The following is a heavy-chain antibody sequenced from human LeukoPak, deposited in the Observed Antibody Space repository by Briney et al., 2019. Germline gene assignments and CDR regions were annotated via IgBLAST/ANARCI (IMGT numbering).Heavy chain of an antibody. CDR3: TVPAAVGFYFDY. J-gene: IGHJ4*02. D-gene: IGHD2-2*01. CDR1: GGSFSGYY. V-gene: IGHV4-34*01. CDR2: INHSGST. Sequence: SETLSLTCAVYGGSFSGYYWSWIRQPPGKGLEWIGEINHSGSTNYNPPLKSRVTISVDTSKNQFSLKLSSVTAADTAVYYCTVPAAVGFYFDYWGQGTLVTVSS.